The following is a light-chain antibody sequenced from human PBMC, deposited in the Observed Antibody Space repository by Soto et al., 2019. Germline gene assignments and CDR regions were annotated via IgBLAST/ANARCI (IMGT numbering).Light chain of an antibody. J-gene: IGKJ2*01. CDR1: QSVNAGY. Sequence: EIVLTQSPGTLSLSPGERATLTCRVSQSVNAGYLAWYQQKTGQAPRLLFYGVSNRAAGIPDRLSGSGSGTDFTLTISSLEPEDFAVYYCQVYGSSPRYTFGRGTKVEIK. V-gene: IGKV3-20*01. CDR2: GVS. CDR3: QVYGSSPRYT.